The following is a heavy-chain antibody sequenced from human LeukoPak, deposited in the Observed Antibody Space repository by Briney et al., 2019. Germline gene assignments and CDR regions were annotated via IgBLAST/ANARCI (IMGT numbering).Heavy chain of an antibody. CDR3: TTGSDYGY. CDR2: IKSKTDGGTR. V-gene: IGHV3-15*05. Sequence: GGSLRLSCAASGFTFSNAWMTWVRQAPGQGLEWVGRIKSKTDGGTRDYSAPVKGRFSISRDDSKNTLYLQMNSLHTEDTGVYYCTTGSDYGYWGQGTLVTVSS. D-gene: IGHD4-17*01. CDR1: GFTFSNAW. J-gene: IGHJ4*02.